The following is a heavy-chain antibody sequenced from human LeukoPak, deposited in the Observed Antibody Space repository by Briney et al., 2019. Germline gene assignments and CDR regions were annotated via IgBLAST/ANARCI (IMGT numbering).Heavy chain of an antibody. Sequence: SETLTLTCTASGGSISSYYWSWIRQPPGKGLEWVGYIYYDGSTNYNPSFKRRVTISADTSKNQFSLKLSSVTAADTAVYYCGRHGQEMWTLTSDFDYWGQGTLVTVSS. D-gene: IGHD4-17*01. V-gene: IGHV4-59*08. CDR2: IYYDGST. J-gene: IGHJ4*02. CDR3: GRHGQEMWTLTSDFDY. CDR1: GGSISSYY.